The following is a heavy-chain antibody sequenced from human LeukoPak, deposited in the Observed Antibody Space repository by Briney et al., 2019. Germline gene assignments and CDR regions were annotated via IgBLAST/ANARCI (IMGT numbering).Heavy chain of an antibody. CDR3: ARETAYCGGDCYYRGDYYYYMDV. D-gene: IGHD2-21*02. CDR2: LNPNSGGT. V-gene: IGHV1-2*02. CDR1: GYTFTGYY. J-gene: IGHJ6*03. Sequence: GASVKVSCKASGYTFTGYYMHWVRQAPGQGLEWMGWLNPNSGGTNYAQKFQGRVTITADESTSTAYMELSSLRSEDTAVYYCARETAYCGGDCYYRGDYYYYMDVWGKGTTVTISS.